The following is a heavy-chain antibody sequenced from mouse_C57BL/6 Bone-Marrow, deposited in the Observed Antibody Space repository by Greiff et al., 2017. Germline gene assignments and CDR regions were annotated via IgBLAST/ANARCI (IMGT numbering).Heavy chain of an antibody. CDR2: IDPSDSYT. V-gene: IGHV1-69*01. Sequence: QVQLQQPGAELVMPGASVKLSCKASGYTFTSYWMHWVKQRPGQGLEWIGEIDPSDSYTNYNQKFKGKSTLTVDKSSSTAYMQLSSLTSEESAVYYCARQTTVVDYHAMGCWGQGTSVTVSS. J-gene: IGHJ4*01. D-gene: IGHD1-1*01. CDR1: GYTFTSYW. CDR3: ARQTTVVDYHAMGC.